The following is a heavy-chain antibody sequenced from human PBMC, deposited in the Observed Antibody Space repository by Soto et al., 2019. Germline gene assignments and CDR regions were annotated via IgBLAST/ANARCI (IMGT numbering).Heavy chain of an antibody. D-gene: IGHD6-13*01. CDR2: IYTSGST. V-gene: IGHV4-4*07. CDR1: SGSISSYY. J-gene: IGHJ4*02. CDR3: ARDQWLAAAGALFDY. Sequence: PSETLSLTCTVSSGSISSYYWSWIRQPAGKGLEWIGRIYTSGSTNYNPSLKSRVTMSVDTSKNQFSLKLSSVTAADTAVYYCARDQWLAAAGALFDYWGQGTLVTVSS.